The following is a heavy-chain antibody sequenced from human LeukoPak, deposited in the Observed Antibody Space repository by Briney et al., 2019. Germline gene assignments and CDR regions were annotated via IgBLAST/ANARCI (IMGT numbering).Heavy chain of an antibody. Sequence: SETLSLTCAVYGGSFSGYYWSWIRQPPGKGLEWIGEINHSGSTNYNPSLKSRVTIPVDTSKNQFSLKLSSVTAADTAVYYCARPAAQRYCSGGSCYSDWYFDLWGRGTLVTVSS. CDR1: GGSFSGYY. V-gene: IGHV4-34*01. D-gene: IGHD2-15*01. J-gene: IGHJ2*01. CDR3: ARPAAQRYCSGGSCYSDWYFDL. CDR2: INHSGST.